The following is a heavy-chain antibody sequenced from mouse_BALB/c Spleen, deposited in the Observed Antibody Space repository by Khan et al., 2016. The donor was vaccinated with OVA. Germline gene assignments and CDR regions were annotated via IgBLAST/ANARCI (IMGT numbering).Heavy chain of an antibody. CDR1: GYTFTSYT. Sequence: QVQLKESGAELARPGASVKMSCKASGYTFTSYTIHWIKQRPGQGLERIGYINPSSGYTNYNQKFKDKATLTADKSSTTAYMQLSSLTSDDSAVYYCARDGAYYRNDGWFAYWGQGTLVTVSA. CDR2: INPSSGYT. CDR3: ARDGAYYRNDGWFAY. V-gene: IGHV1-4*01. D-gene: IGHD2-14*01. J-gene: IGHJ3*01.